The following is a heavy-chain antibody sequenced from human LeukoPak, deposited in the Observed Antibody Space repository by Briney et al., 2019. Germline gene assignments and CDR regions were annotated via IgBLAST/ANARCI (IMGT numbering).Heavy chain of an antibody. CDR2: IYSGGST. CDR3: AKALDFRDYFDY. V-gene: IGHV3-53*01. J-gene: IGHJ4*02. Sequence: PGGSLRLSCAASGFTVSSNYMSWVRQAPGKGLEWVSVIYSGGSTYYADSVKGRFTISRDNSKNTLYLQMNSLRAEDTAVYYCAKALDFRDYFDYWGQGTLVTVSS. CDR1: GFTVSSNY. D-gene: IGHD3-9*01.